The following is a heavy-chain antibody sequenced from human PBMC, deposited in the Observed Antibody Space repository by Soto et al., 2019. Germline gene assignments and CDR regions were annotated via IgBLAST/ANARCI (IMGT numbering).Heavy chain of an antibody. J-gene: IGHJ4*02. Sequence: SETLSLTCTVSGGSISSYYWSWIRQPPGKGLEWIGYIYYSGSTNYNPSLKSRVTISVDTSKNQFSLKLSSVTAADTAVYYCARGNAHNCTNGVCYSFDYWGQGTLVTVSS. D-gene: IGHD2-8*01. CDR1: GGSISSYY. CDR2: IYYSGST. V-gene: IGHV4-59*01. CDR3: ARGNAHNCTNGVCYSFDY.